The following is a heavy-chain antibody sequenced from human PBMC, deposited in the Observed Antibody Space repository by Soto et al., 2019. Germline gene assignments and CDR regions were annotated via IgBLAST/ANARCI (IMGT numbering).Heavy chain of an antibody. J-gene: IGHJ4*02. Sequence: PSETLSLTCTVSGGSISSGDYYWSWIRQPPGKGLEWIGYIYYSGSTYYNPSLKSRVTISVDTSKNQFSLKPSSVTAADTAVYYCARVGNGGSCYSCPSGFDYWGQGTLVTVSS. D-gene: IGHD2-15*01. V-gene: IGHV4-30-4*01. CDR1: GGSISSGDYY. CDR2: IYYSGST. CDR3: ARVGNGGSCYSCPSGFDY.